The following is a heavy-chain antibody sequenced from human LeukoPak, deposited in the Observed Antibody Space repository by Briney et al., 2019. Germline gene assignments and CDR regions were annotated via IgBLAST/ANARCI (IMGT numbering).Heavy chain of an antibody. D-gene: IGHD5-24*01. CDR3: AKVGDGYNYPPTPADY. CDR2: ISSGGRTI. CDR1: GFTFSDYY. V-gene: IGHV3-11*04. J-gene: IGHJ4*02. Sequence: PGGSLRLSCAASGFTFSDYYMSWIRQAPGKGLEWVSYISSGGRTIYYADSVKGRFTMSRDNAKNSLYLQMNSLRAEDTAVYYCAKVGDGYNYPPTPADYWGQGTLVTVSS.